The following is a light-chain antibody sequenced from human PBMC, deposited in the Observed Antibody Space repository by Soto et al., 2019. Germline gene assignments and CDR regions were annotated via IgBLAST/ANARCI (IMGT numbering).Light chain of an antibody. CDR3: QQLNSY. CDR2: AAS. Sequence: DIQLTQSPSFLSASVGDRVTITCRASQGISTYLAWYQQKPGKAPQLLIYAASTLQSGVPSRFSGSGSGTEFPLTISSLQPEDFATYYCQQLNSYFGQGTRLEIK. J-gene: IGKJ5*01. V-gene: IGKV1-9*01. CDR1: QGISTY.